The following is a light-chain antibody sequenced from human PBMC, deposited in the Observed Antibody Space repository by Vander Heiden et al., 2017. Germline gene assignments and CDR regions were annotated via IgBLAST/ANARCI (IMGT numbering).Light chain of an antibody. CDR2: GAS. V-gene: IGKV3-20*01. CDR1: QSVSSRY. J-gene: IGKJ1*01. CDR3: RQYGTSYRT. Sequence: EIVVTQSPGPLSLSPGERATLSCRASQSVSSRYLARYKQRPGQAPRLLIYGASSSATPIPDRFSGCGSGTAFTLSIIRLEPEAFAVYYCRQYGTSYRTFGQGTKVEIK.